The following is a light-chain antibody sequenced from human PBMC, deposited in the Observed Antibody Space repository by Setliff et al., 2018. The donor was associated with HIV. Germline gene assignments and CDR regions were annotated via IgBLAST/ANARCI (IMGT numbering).Light chain of an antibody. CDR1: SSDVGSYNF. CDR2: DVS. Sequence: LTQPASVSGSPGQSITISCSGTSSDVGSYNFVSWYQQHPGKAPQLVIYDVSQRPSGVSSRFSGSKSGNTASLTISGLQAEDQADYYCCSYTSSLTYVFGTGTKVTVL. CDR3: CSYTSSLTYV. V-gene: IGLV2-14*03. J-gene: IGLJ1*01.